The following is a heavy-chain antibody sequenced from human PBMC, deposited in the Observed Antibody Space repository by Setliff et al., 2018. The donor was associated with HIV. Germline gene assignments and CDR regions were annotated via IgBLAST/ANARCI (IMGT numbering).Heavy chain of an antibody. CDR2: INPNGGGT. V-gene: IGHV1-2*02. CDR1: GYTFTGYY. J-gene: IGHJ4*02. Sequence: ASVKVSCKASGYTFTGYYLHLVRQAPGQGLEWMGWINPNGGGTKYAQKFQGRVTLTRDTSINTVYMELSSLRSDDAAVYYCARRSAVGGSYSEPFEYWGQGTLVTVS. D-gene: IGHD6-19*01. CDR3: ARRSAVGGSYSEPFEY.